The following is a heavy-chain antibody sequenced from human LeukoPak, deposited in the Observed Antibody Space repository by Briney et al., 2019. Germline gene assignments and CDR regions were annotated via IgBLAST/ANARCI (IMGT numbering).Heavy chain of an antibody. V-gene: IGHV4-34*01. CDR1: GGSFSGYY. D-gene: IGHD3-16*02. Sequence: PSETLSLTCAVYGGSFSGYYWSWIRQPPGKGLEWIGEINHSGSTNYNPSLKSRVTISVDTSKNQFSLKLSSVTAADTAVYYCARTRHRRVIDYWGQGTLVTVSS. J-gene: IGHJ4*02. CDR2: INHSGST. CDR3: ARTRHRRVIDY.